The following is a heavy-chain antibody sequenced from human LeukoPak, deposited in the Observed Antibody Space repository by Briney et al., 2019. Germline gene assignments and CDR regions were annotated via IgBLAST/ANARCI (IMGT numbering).Heavy chain of an antibody. CDR1: GGSITSANW. Sequence: SETLPLTCAVSGGSITSANWRSWVRQSPGKGLEWIGEIYHTENTNYNPSLNSRVSISLDTSTNQFSLRLTSVTAADTAVYFCARDANGSDLHYYHMDVWGKGTTVTVSS. D-gene: IGHD6-25*01. CDR3: ARDANGSDLHYYHMDV. CDR2: IYHTENT. J-gene: IGHJ6*03. V-gene: IGHV4-4*02.